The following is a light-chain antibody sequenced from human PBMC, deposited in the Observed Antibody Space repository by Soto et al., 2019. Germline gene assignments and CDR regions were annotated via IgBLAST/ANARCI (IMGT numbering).Light chain of an antibody. Sequence: QSVLTQPRSVSGSPGQSVTISCTGTSSDVGAWNYVSWYQQYPGQAPKLIIYDVNERPSGVPDRFSGPKSGNTASLTVSGLQVEDGADYYCCSYAGRYSWVFGGGTKLTVL. J-gene: IGLJ3*02. CDR1: SSDVGAWNY. V-gene: IGLV2-11*01. CDR3: CSYAGRYSWV. CDR2: DVN.